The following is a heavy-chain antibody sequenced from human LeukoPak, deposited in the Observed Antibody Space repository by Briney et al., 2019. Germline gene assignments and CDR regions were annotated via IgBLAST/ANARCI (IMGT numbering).Heavy chain of an antibody. CDR2: IYPGDSDT. Sequence: GESLKISCKGSGYSFTRYWIGWVRQMPGKGLEWMGIIYPGDSDTRYSPSFQGQVTISADKSISTAYLQWTSLKASDTAIYYCAGPYSSGFDAFDVWGQGTMVTVSS. J-gene: IGHJ3*01. D-gene: IGHD6-19*01. CDR3: AGPYSSGFDAFDV. V-gene: IGHV5-51*01. CDR1: GYSFTRYW.